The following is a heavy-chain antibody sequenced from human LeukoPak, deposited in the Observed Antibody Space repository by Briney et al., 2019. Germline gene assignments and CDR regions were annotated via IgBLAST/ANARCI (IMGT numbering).Heavy chain of an antibody. V-gene: IGHV4-30-4*08. J-gene: IGHJ4*02. CDR3: ARAREEYYYDSSGYHFDY. CDR1: GGSVSSGSYY. Sequence: SETLSLTCTVSGGSVSSGSYYWSWIRQPPGKGLEWIGYIYYSGSTYYNPSLKSRVTISVDTSKNQFSLKLSSVTAADTAVYYCARAREEYYYDSSGYHFDYWGQGTLVTVSS. D-gene: IGHD3-22*01. CDR2: IYYSGST.